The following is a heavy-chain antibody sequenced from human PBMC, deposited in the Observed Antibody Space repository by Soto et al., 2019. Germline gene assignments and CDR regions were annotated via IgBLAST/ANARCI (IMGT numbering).Heavy chain of an antibody. D-gene: IGHD2-15*01. CDR3: ATSLARGGYCSGGSCYSFPDAFDI. J-gene: IGHJ3*02. V-gene: IGHV3-48*03. CDR1: GFTFSSYE. Sequence: PGGSLRLSCAASGFTFSSYEMNWVRQAPGKGLVWVSYISSSGSTIYYADSVKGRFTISRDNAKNSLYLQMNSLRAEDTAVYYCATSLARGGYCSGGSCYSFPDAFDIWGQGTMVTVSS. CDR2: ISSSGSTI.